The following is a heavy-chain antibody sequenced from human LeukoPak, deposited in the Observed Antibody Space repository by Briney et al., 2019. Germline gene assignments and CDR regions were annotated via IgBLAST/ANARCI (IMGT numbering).Heavy chain of an antibody. Sequence: SETLSLTCTVSGGSISSGGYYWSWIRQHPGKGLEWIGYIYYSGSTNYNPSLKSRVTISGDTSKNQFSLKLSSVTAADTAVYYCPRMVRGVINWFDPWGQGTLVTVSS. CDR1: GGSISSGGYY. V-gene: IGHV4-31*03. D-gene: IGHD3-10*01. CDR3: PRMVRGVINWFDP. CDR2: IYYSGST. J-gene: IGHJ5*02.